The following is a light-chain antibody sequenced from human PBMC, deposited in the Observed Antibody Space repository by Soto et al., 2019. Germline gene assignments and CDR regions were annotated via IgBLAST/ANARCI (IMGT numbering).Light chain of an antibody. Sequence: QLVVTQEPSLTVSPGGTVTLTCGSSTGAVTSGHYPYWFQQKPGQAPRTLIYDTSNKHSWTPARFSGSLLGGKAALTLSGAQPEDEAEYYCLLSYSGARLVVFGGGTKLTVL. V-gene: IGLV7-46*01. CDR1: TGAVTSGHY. CDR2: DTS. CDR3: LLSYSGARLVV. J-gene: IGLJ2*01.